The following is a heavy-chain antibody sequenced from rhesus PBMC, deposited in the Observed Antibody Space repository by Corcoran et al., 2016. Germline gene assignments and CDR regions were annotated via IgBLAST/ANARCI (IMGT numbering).Heavy chain of an antibody. V-gene: IGHV4S11*01. CDR1: GGSISSNS. CDR3: ARDWDTGIFDY. J-gene: IGHJ4*01. D-gene: IGHD5-42*01. CDR2: IYGSGSST. Sequence: QVQLQESGPGLVKPLETLSLTCAVSGGSISSNSLSWIRQPPGKGLEWIGYIYGSGSSTNYNPSLKSRVTLSVDTSKNQFSLKLSSVTAADTAVYYCARDWDTGIFDYWGQGVLVTVSS.